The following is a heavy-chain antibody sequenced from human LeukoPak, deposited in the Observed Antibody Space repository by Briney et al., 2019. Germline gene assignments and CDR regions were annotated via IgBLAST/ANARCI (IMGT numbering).Heavy chain of an antibody. Sequence: PSETLSLTRTVSGVSISIYYWSWVRQPPGKGLEWIGYIYNSGSTIYNPSLKSRATISADTSKNQFSLQLSSVTAADTAVYYCVRDRELNYWGQGILVTVSS. CDR2: IYNSGST. D-gene: IGHD1-7*01. CDR1: GVSISIYY. CDR3: VRDRELNY. V-gene: IGHV4-59*01. J-gene: IGHJ4*02.